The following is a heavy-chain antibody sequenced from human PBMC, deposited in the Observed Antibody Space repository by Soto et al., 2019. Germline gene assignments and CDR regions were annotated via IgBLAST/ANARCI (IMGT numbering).Heavy chain of an antibody. Sequence: GGSLRLSCAASGFSFFSYAMSWVRQAPGKGLEWVSTISGSGDSTHYADSVKGRFTISRDNSKNTLLLQMDSLRAEDTAVYHCAITGGIYCSGSSCYDYWGQGTLVTVSS. J-gene: IGHJ4*02. D-gene: IGHD2-15*01. CDR2: ISGSGDST. CDR1: GFSFFSYA. V-gene: IGHV3-23*01. CDR3: AITGGIYCSGSSCYDY.